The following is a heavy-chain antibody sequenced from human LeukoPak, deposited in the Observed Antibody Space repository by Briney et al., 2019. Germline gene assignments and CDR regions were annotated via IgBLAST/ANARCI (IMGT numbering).Heavy chain of an antibody. Sequence: PGGTLRLSCAASGFTFSSYSMNWVRQAPGKGLEWVSYISSSSSTIYYADSVKGRFTISRDNAKNSLYLQMNSLRDEDTAVYYCARDSSVVADRWDYYYYAMDVWGQGTTVTVSS. V-gene: IGHV3-48*02. CDR1: GFTFSSYS. J-gene: IGHJ6*02. CDR3: ARDSSVVADRWDYYYYAMDV. CDR2: ISSSSSTI. D-gene: IGHD2-15*01.